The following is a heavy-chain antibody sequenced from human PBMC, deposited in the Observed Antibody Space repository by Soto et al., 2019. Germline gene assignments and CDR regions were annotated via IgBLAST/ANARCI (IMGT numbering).Heavy chain of an antibody. Sequence: PSETLSLTCTVSGASISSYHWSLIRQPPGKGLEWIGYIYYSGSTNYNPSLKSRVTISVDTSKNQFSLRLSSVTAADTAVYYCAGAYGGYADYWGQGALVTVS. CDR1: GASISSYH. CDR2: IYYSGST. J-gene: IGHJ4*02. D-gene: IGHD2-15*01. CDR3: AGAYGGYADY. V-gene: IGHV4-59*08.